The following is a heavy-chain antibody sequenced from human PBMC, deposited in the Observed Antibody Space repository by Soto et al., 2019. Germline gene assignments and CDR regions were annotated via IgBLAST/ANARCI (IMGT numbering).Heavy chain of an antibody. J-gene: IGHJ5*02. D-gene: IGHD2-15*01. CDR1: GGSISSSSYY. V-gene: IGHV4-39*01. CDR3: ARQPIVVVVAATRTPPSLRNNWFDP. CDR2: IYYSGST. Sequence: QLQLQESGPGLVKPSETLSLTCTVSGGSISSSSYYWGWIRQPPGKGLEWIGSIYYSGSTYYNPSLKSRVTISVDTSKHQFSLKLSSVTAADTVVYYCARQPIVVVVAATRTPPSLRNNWFDPWGQGTLVTVSS.